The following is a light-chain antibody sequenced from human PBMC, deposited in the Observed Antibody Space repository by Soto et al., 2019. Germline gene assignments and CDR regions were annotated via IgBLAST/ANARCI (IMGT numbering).Light chain of an antibody. J-gene: IGLJ2*01. CDR3: AAWDDSLSGVV. V-gene: IGLV1-47*01. CDR2: RDN. Sequence: QSVLTQPPSASGTPGQRVTISCSGGSSNIEGNYVYWYQQLPGSAPKLLIQRDNQRPSGVPDRFSASKSGTSASLAIGGLRSEDEADYHCAAWDDSLSGVVFGGGTKVTVL. CDR1: SSNIEGNY.